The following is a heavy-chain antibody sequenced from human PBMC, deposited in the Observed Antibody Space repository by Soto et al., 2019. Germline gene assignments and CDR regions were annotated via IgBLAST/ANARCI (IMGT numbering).Heavy chain of an antibody. J-gene: IGHJ4*02. CDR2: INSKVDGETV. V-gene: IGHV3-15*07. D-gene: IGHD2-2*01. CDR1: GFAFSDAW. Sequence: EVRLVESGGGLVKPGGSLRLSCAASGFAFSDAWMIWVRQSPWTGLEWVGRINSKVDGETVDHAAAVHGRFTISREDSKNTLYLQLNSLKTADTGGYYCTPGAMLHVGVVQWGQGNLVTVSS. CDR3: TPGAMLHVGVVQ.